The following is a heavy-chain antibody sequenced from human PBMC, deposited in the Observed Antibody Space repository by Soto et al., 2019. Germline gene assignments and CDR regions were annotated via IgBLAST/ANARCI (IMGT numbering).Heavy chain of an antibody. CDR1: GGSFSSYA. J-gene: IGHJ6*02. Sequence: ASVKLSRKTCGGSFSSYAISWVRQAPGQGLEWMGGIVGYNDPTKYAQKFQGRVTMTTDTSTSTVYMDLRSLRSDDTAVYYCAREGEMPYYYYGLDVWGQGTTVTVSS. D-gene: IGHD3-16*01. CDR3: AREGEMPYYYYGLDV. V-gene: IGHV1-18*01. CDR2: IVGYNDPT.